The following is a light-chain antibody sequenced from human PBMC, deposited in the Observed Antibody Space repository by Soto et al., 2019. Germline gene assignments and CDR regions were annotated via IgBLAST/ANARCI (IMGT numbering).Light chain of an antibody. CDR1: SSDVGGYNY. CDR2: EVS. CDR3: SSYAGSNNSYV. J-gene: IGLJ1*01. V-gene: IGLV2-8*01. Sequence: QSALTQPPSASGSPGQSVTISCTGTSSDVGGYNYVSWCQQHPGKAPKLMIYEVSKRPSGVPDRFSGSKSGNTASLTVSGLQAEDEADYYCSSYAGSNNSYVFGTGTKLTVL.